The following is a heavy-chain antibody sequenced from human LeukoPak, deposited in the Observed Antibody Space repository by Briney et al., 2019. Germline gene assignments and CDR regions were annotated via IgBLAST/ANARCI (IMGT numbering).Heavy chain of an antibody. Sequence: GESLKISCKGSGYSFTSYWIGWVRQMPGKGLEWMGIIYPGDSDTRYSPSFQVQVTISADKSISTACLQWSSLKASDTAMYYCARGGGDIVVVPAAHFDYWGQGTLVTVSS. J-gene: IGHJ4*02. V-gene: IGHV5-51*01. CDR3: ARGGGDIVVVPAAHFDY. D-gene: IGHD2-2*01. CDR2: IYPGDSDT. CDR1: GYSFTSYW.